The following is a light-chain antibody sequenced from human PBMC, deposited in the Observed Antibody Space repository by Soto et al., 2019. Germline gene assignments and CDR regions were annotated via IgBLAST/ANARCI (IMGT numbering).Light chain of an antibody. V-gene: IGLV1-44*01. CDR2: SDD. Sequence: QSVLTQPPSASGTPGQRVTISCSGSSSNIGSKTVHWYQQLPGTAPKLLMYSDDHRPSGVPDRFSGSKSGTSASLAISGLQSEDEADYCCAAWDDSLNGVVFGGGTKLTVL. CDR1: SSNIGSKT. CDR3: AAWDDSLNGVV. J-gene: IGLJ2*01.